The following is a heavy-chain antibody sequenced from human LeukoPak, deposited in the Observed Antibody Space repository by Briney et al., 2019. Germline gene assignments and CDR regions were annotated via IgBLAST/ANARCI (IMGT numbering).Heavy chain of an antibody. CDR3: ARLLTPGYFDY. CDR1: GYTFTSNY. CDR2: ISPSGGST. J-gene: IGHJ4*02. D-gene: IGHD1-14*01. Sequence: GASVKVSCKAFGYTFTSNYMHWVRQAPGQGPEWMGVISPSGGSTTYAQKFQGRVTLTKDMSTSTDYLELSSLRSEDTAVYYCARLLTPGYFDYWGQGTLVTVSS. V-gene: IGHV1-46*01.